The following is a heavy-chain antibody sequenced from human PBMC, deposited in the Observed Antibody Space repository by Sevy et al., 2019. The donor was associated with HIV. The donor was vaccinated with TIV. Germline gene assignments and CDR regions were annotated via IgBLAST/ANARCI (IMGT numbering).Heavy chain of an antibody. J-gene: IGHJ6*02. CDR1: GITFSNYG. CDR3: ATGGAAPPTDYYYYGMDV. D-gene: IGHD6-6*01. CDR2: ISYDRSIK. Sequence: GGSLRLSCAASGITFSNYGIHWVRQAPGKGLEWVAVISYDRSIKYYADSVKGRFTISRDNSKNTLFLQMDSLRAEDTAMYYCATGGAAPPTDYYYYGMDVWGQGTTVTVSS. V-gene: IGHV3-30*03.